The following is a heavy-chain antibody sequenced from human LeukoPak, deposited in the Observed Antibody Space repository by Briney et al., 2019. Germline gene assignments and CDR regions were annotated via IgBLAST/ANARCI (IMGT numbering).Heavy chain of an antibody. D-gene: IGHD3-22*01. CDR3: AKDRDPYYDTSGYSYFDY. J-gene: IGHJ4*02. V-gene: IGHV3-30*02. CDR2: IRYDGSNK. CDR1: GFTFSSYG. Sequence: GGSLRLSCAASGFTFSSYGMHWVRQAPGKGLEWVAFIRYDGSNKYYADSVKGRFTISRDNSKNTLYLQMNSLRAEDTAVYYCAKDRDPYYDTSGYSYFDYWGQGTLVTVSS.